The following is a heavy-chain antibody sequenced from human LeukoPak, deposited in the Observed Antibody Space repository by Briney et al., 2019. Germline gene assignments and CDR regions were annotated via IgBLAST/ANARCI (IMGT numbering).Heavy chain of an antibody. CDR2: ISHDGSNK. CDR1: GFTFSSYA. Sequence: PGRSLRLSCAASGFTFSSYAMHWVRQAPGKGLEWVAVISHDGSNKYYADSVKGRFTISRDNSKNTLYLQMNSLRAEDTAVYYCARDGLGENNYYYYGMDVWGQGTTVTVSS. V-gene: IGHV3-30*04. CDR3: ARDGLGENNYYYYGMDV. J-gene: IGHJ6*02. D-gene: IGHD1-26*01.